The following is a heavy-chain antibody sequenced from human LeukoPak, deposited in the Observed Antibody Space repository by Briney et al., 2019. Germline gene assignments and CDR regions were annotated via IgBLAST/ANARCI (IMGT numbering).Heavy chain of an antibody. J-gene: IGHJ4*02. CDR1: GYTFSNYY. D-gene: IGHD3-3*01. CDR2: INPSGGST. CDR3: ARVASIFGVD. Sequence: ASVKVSCKASGYTFSNYYMHWVRQAPGQGLEWMGIINPSGGSTGYAQKFQGRVTMTRDTSTSTVYMELSSLRSEDTAVYYCARVASIFGVDWGQGTLVTVSS. V-gene: IGHV1-46*01.